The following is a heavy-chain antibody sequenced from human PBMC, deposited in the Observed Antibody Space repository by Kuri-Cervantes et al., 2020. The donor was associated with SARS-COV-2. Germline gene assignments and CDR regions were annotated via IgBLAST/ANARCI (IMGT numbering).Heavy chain of an antibody. CDR3: ARGRRIDYGDYAGWGRMNWFDP. V-gene: IGHV3-21*04. D-gene: IGHD4-17*01. CDR1: GFTFSSYS. Sequence: GESLKISCAASGFTFSSYSMNWVRQAPGKGLEWVSSISSSSSYIYYADSVKGRFTISRDNSKNTLYLQMNSLRAEDTAVYYCARGRRIDYGDYAGWGRMNWFDPWGQGILVTVSS. CDR2: ISSSSSYI. J-gene: IGHJ5*02.